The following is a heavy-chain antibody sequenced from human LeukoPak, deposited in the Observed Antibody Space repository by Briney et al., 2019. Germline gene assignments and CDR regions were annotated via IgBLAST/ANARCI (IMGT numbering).Heavy chain of an antibody. CDR1: GGSISSSSYY. Sequence: SETLSLTCTVSGGSISSSSYYWGWIRQPPGKGLEWIGSIYYSGSTYYNPSLKSRVTISVDTSKNQFSLKLSSVTAADTAVYYCASSPWVRFLESPWSFDIWGQGTMVTVSS. D-gene: IGHD3-3*01. J-gene: IGHJ3*02. CDR2: IYYSGST. CDR3: ASSPWVRFLESPWSFDI. V-gene: IGHV4-39*01.